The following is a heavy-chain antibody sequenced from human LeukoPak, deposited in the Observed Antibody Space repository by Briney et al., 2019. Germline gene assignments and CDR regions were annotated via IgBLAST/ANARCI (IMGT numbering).Heavy chain of an antibody. D-gene: IGHD6-19*01. CDR2: ISAYNGNT. Sequence: ASVKVSCKASGYTFTSYGISWVRQAPGQGLEWMGWISAYNGNTNYAQKFQGRVTMTRDTSISTAYMELSRLRSDDTAVYYCARAFVAVADNYWGQGTLVTVSS. CDR3: ARAFVAVADNY. J-gene: IGHJ4*02. CDR1: GYTFTSYG. V-gene: IGHV1-18*01.